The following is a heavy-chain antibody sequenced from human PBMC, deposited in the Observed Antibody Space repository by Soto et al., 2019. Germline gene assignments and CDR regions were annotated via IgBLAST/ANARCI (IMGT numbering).Heavy chain of an antibody. J-gene: IGHJ4*02. CDR3: ASSYDSSGYYSNFDY. D-gene: IGHD3-22*01. V-gene: IGHV1-69*13. CDR1: GGTFSSYA. CDR2: IIPIFGTA. Sequence: SVKVSCKASGGTFSSYAISWVRQAPGQGLEWMGGIIPIFGTANYAQKFQGRVTITADESTSTAYMELSSPRSEDTAVYYCASSYDSSGYYSNFDYWGQGTLVTVSS.